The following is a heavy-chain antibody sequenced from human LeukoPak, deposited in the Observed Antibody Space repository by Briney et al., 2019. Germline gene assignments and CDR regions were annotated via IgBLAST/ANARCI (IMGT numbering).Heavy chain of an antibody. CDR2: INAGNGNT. CDR1: GYTFTGRH. Sequence: ASVKVSCKASGYTFTGRHMHWVRQAPGQRLEWMGWINAGNGNTKYSQKFQGRVTITRDTSASTAYMELSSLRSEDTAVYYCARGGGSSSSTFGYWGQGTLVTVSS. CDR3: ARGGGSSSSTFGY. D-gene: IGHD6-13*01. V-gene: IGHV1-3*01. J-gene: IGHJ4*02.